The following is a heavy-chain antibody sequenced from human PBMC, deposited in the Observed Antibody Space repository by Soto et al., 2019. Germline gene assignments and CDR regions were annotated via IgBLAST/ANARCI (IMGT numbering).Heavy chain of an antibody. D-gene: IGHD5-12*01. V-gene: IGHV3-23*01. Sequence: EVELLESGGGVIHPGGSLRLSCAASGFSFSSYAMIWVRQAPGKGLEWVSVMCASGGTSYFADSVKGRFSMSRDNSKNMFYLEMNSLRDEDTAIYFCAKGSIQYSASIDYWGQGTLVSVSS. CDR3: AKGSIQYSASIDY. CDR2: MCASGGTS. J-gene: IGHJ4*02. CDR1: GFSFSSYA.